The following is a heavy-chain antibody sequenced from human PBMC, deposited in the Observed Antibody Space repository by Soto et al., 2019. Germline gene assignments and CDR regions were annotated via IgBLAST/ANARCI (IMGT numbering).Heavy chain of an antibody. Sequence: GGSLRLSCAASGFTFSSYWMHWVRQAPGKGLAWVSRINSDGSSTSYADSVKGRFTISRDNAKNTLYLQMNSLRAEDTAVYYCARGSFGPYNWFDPWGQGTLVTVSS. CDR1: GFTFSSYW. V-gene: IGHV3-74*01. CDR2: INSDGSST. D-gene: IGHD3-10*01. CDR3: ARGSFGPYNWFDP. J-gene: IGHJ5*02.